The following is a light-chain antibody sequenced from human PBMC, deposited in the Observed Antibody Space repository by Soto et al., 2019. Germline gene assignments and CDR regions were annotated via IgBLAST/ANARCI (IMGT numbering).Light chain of an antibody. CDR2: EVT. Sequence: QSALTQPASVSGSPGQSITISCTGTSSDVGGYDYVSWYRQHPGKAPKLMIFEVTNRPSGVSNRFSGSKSGNTASLTISGLRAEDEADYYCSSFRSTSTLPYVFGTGTKLTVL. CDR1: SSDVGGYDY. J-gene: IGLJ1*01. CDR3: SSFRSTSTLPYV. V-gene: IGLV2-14*01.